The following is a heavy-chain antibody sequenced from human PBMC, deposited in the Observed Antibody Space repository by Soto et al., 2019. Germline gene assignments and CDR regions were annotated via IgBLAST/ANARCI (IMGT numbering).Heavy chain of an antibody. V-gene: IGHV6-1*01. Sequence: SQSLSLTCAISGDSVSSNSAAWNWIRQSPSRGLEWLGRTYYRSKWYNDYAVSVKSRITINPDTSKNQFSLQLNSVTPEDTAVYYCAREVMITFGGVIVTSDAFDLWGQGTMVTVSS. CDR2: TYYRSKWYN. J-gene: IGHJ3*01. CDR3: AREVMITFGGVIVTSDAFDL. D-gene: IGHD3-16*02. CDR1: GDSVSSNSAA.